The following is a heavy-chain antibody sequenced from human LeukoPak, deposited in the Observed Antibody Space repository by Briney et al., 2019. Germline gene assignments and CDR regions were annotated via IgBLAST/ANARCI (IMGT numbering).Heavy chain of an antibody. V-gene: IGHV3-23*01. CDR2: ITGSGGNT. J-gene: IGHJ6*02. Sequence: GGSLRLSCAASGFIFSSYSMSWVRQAPGKGLEWDSVITGSGGNTYYADSVKGRFTISKDNSKNTVYLQMSSLRVDDTAVYYCAKAASSSWPSYYYGMDVWGQGTTVTVSS. D-gene: IGHD6-13*01. CDR1: GFIFSSYS. CDR3: AKAASSSWPSYYYGMDV.